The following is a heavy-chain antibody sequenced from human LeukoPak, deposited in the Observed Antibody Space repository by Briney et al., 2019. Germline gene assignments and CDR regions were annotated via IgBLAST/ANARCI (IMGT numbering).Heavy chain of an antibody. CDR1: GFTFSSYW. J-gene: IGHJ4*02. Sequence: GGSLRLSCAASGFTFSSYWMHWVRQAPGKGLVWVSRLKSDGSSASYADSVKGRFTIPRDNAKNTLYLQMNSLRAEDTAVYYCARDLRTPSDTNIAIDYWGQGTLVTVSS. CDR3: ARDLRTPSDTNIAIDY. CDR2: LKSDGSSA. V-gene: IGHV3-74*01. D-gene: IGHD4-23*01.